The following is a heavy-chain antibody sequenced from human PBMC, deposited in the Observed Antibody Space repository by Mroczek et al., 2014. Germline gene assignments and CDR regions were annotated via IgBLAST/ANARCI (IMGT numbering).Heavy chain of an antibody. J-gene: IGHJ4*02. CDR1: GFTFDDYA. V-gene: IGHV3-9*01. CDR2: ISWNSGSI. Sequence: VQLVQSGGGLVQPGRSLRLSCAASGFTFDDYAMHWVRQAPGKGLEWVSGISWNSGSIGYADSVKGRFTISRDNAKNSLYLQMNSLRAEDTALYYCAKXMAYGDYAGIDYWGQGTLVTV. CDR3: AKXMAYGDYAGIDY. D-gene: IGHD4-17*01.